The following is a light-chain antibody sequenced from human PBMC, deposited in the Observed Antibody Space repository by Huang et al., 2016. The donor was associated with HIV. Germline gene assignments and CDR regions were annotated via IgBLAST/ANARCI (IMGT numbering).Light chain of an antibody. Sequence: EIVLTQSPASLSWYPGESVTLFCRASQNIDTSLSVYQQKPGQSPRLLVYDASQRATGVPDRFTGSWSGTDFTLTISSLESDDFAVYFCQQRASWLTFGGGTKVEVK. CDR1: QNIDTS. CDR3: QQRASWLT. J-gene: IGKJ4*01. CDR2: DAS. V-gene: IGKV3-11*01.